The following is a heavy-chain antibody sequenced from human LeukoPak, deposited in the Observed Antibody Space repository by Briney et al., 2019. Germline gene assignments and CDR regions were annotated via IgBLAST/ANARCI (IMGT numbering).Heavy chain of an antibody. CDR3: AKTQWKVGATDYFDY. Sequence: GGSLRLSCAASGFAFISYAMSWVRQAPGKGLEWVSAISGGGGSTYYADSVRGRFTISRDNSKNTLFLQMDSLRAEDTAVYYCAKTQWKVGATDYFDYWGHGILVTVSS. J-gene: IGHJ4*01. V-gene: IGHV3-23*01. CDR2: ISGGGGST. D-gene: IGHD1-26*01. CDR1: GFAFISYA.